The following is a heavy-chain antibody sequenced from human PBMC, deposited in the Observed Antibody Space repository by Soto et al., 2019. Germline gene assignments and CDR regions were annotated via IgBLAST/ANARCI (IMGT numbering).Heavy chain of an antibody. J-gene: IGHJ4*02. CDR2: IDYSGSA. V-gene: IGHV4-59*01. CDR1: GGSISTYF. CDR3: ARDRYFDY. Sequence: QVQLQESGPRLVKPSETLSLTCTVSGGSISTYFCSWIRQPPGKGLEWVGYIDYSGSAIYNPSLKSRVTISVDTSKTQFTLKMTSVTAADTAVYYCARDRYFDYWGQGTLVTVSS.